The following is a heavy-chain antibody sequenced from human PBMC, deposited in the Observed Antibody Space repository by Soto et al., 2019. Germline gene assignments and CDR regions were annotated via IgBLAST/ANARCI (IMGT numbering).Heavy chain of an antibody. D-gene: IGHD6-6*01. CDR2: IIPIFGTA. CDR1: GGTFSSSA. CDR3: SSSARPVVVYNDGMDV. V-gene: IGHV1-69*13. Sequence: SSVKVSCKASGGTFSSSAISWVRQTPGQGLEWMGGIIPIFGTANYAQKLQGRVTITADESTSTAYTELSRVRSYQPAMDYCSSSARPVVVYNDGMDVWGQGTTVTVSS. J-gene: IGHJ6*02.